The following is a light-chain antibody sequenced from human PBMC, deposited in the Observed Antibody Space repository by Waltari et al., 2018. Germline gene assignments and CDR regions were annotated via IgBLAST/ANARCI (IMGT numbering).Light chain of an antibody. V-gene: IGLV1-40*01. J-gene: IGLJ2*01. CDR3: QAYDTSLSVV. CDR2: GTS. CDR1: GSNLGAGYD. Sequence: QSVLTQPPSVSGAPGQRVSISCTGSGSNLGAGYDVHWYQQHPGKAPKLLIYGTSTRPPGVPDRFLGSQSCTSASLAITALQAEDEAEYYCQAYDTSLSVVFGGGTKLTVL.